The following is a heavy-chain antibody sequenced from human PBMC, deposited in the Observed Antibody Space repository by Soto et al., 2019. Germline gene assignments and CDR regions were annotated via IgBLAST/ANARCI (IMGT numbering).Heavy chain of an antibody. V-gene: IGHV4-34*01. Sequence: QVQLQQWGAGLLKPSETLSLTCAVYGGSFSGYYWSWIRQPPGKGLEWIGEINHSGSTNYNPSLKSRVTISVDTSKNQCSLKLSSVTAADTAVYYCARANIRTVTTYYYYGMDVWGQGTTVTVSS. CDR1: GGSFSGYY. D-gene: IGHD4-17*01. CDR3: ARANIRTVTTYYYYGMDV. CDR2: INHSGST. J-gene: IGHJ6*02.